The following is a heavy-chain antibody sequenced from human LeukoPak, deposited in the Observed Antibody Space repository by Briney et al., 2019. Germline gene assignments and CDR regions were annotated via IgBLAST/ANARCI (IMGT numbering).Heavy chain of an antibody. CDR1: GFTFSSYA. D-gene: IGHD2-2*01. Sequence: GGSLRLSCAAPGFTFSSYAMNWVRQAPGKGLEWVSTISASGDSTYYADSVKGRFTISRDNSKNTLHLQMNSLRAEDTAVYYCAKGGAGYCSSTSCLYYFDYWGQGTLVTVST. J-gene: IGHJ4*02. CDR2: ISASGDST. V-gene: IGHV3-23*01. CDR3: AKGGAGYCSSTSCLYYFDY.